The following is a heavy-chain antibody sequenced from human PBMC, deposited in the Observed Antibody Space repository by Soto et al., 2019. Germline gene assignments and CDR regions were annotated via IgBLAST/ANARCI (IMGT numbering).Heavy chain of an antibody. CDR1: GYNFTIYG. V-gene: IGHV1-18*04. D-gene: IGHD6-13*01. CDR2: ISAYNGNT. J-gene: IGHJ5*02. CDR3: ARGGHSSSWEDWFDP. Sequence: APVKASCKVSGYNFTIYGISWVRQAPGQGLEWMGWISAYNGNTNYAQKLQGRVTMTTDTSTSTAYMELRSLRSDDTAVSYCARGGHSSSWEDWFDPWGQRTLVTVSS.